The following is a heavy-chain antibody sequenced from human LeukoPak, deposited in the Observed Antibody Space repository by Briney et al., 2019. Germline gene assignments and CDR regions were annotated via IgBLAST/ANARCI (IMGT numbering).Heavy chain of an antibody. CDR2: IYYSGST. CDR3: ARHKDSWVATIYWFDP. CDR1: GGSISSYY. V-gene: IGHV4-59*08. D-gene: IGHD5-12*01. J-gene: IGHJ5*02. Sequence: ASETLSLTCTVSGGSISSYYWSWIRQPPGKGLEWIGYIYYSGSTNYNPSLKGRVTISVNTSKNQFSLKLSSVTAADTAVYYCARHKDSWVATIYWFDPWGQGTLVTVSS.